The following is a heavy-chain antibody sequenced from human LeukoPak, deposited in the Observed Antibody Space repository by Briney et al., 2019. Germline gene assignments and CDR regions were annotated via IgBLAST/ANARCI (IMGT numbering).Heavy chain of an antibody. D-gene: IGHD4-17*01. Sequence: QSGGSLRLSCEASGFTVSNYYMSWVRQAPGKGLEWVSLIYTAGTTHYADSVKGRFTISRDISRNILYLQMNSLRAEDTAVYYCARDDYGDYGGLFFDYWGQGTLVTVSS. CDR2: IYTAGTT. CDR3: ARDDYGDYGGLFFDY. CDR1: GFTVSNYY. J-gene: IGHJ4*02. V-gene: IGHV3-53*01.